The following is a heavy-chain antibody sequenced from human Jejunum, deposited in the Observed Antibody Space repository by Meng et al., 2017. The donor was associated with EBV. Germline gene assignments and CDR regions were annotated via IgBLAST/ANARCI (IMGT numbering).Heavy chain of an antibody. CDR2: IYHGGGT. CDR1: GGSISDNDW. V-gene: IGHV4-4*02. CDR3: AGNGYYALEY. J-gene: IGHJ4*02. Sequence: QVQLQEPGPRLEKPSGTLSLTCVVSGGSISDNDWWSWVRQPPGKGLEWLGEIYHGGGTNYNPSLESRVTISVDKSKNQFSLKLNSVTVADTAVYYCAGNGYYALEYWGPGILVTVSS. D-gene: IGHD3-22*01.